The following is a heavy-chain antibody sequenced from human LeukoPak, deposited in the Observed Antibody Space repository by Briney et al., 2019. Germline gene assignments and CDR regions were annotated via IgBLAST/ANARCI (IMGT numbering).Heavy chain of an antibody. J-gene: IGHJ5*01. CDR1: RFTFSSYC. CDR3: AKGELLLWFDS. CDR2: ISYDGSNK. D-gene: IGHD3-10*01. Sequence: GRSLRLSCAASRFTFSSYCMRWVRQAPGKGLEWVALISYDGSNKYYADSVKGRFTISRDNSKNSLYLQMNSLRAEDTAVYYGAKGELLLWFDSWGQGAPVTVSS. V-gene: IGHV3-30*18.